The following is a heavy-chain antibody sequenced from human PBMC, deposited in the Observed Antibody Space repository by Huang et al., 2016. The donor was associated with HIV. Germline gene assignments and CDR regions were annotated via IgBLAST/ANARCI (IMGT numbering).Heavy chain of an antibody. CDR2: MRGSCTT. D-gene: IGHD6-13*01. CDR1: GFSFSDYA. V-gene: IGHV3-23*01. CDR3: AKIISNWPLYYMDV. J-gene: IGHJ6*03. Sequence: EVQLLESGGGLVQAGGSQRLSCTASGFSFSDYAMTWVRQAPGKGLEWVSAMRGSCTTYYRDSVKGRFTISRDNSKNTLFLQTNSLRVEDTAVYYCAKIISNWPLYYMDVWGKGTTVTISS.